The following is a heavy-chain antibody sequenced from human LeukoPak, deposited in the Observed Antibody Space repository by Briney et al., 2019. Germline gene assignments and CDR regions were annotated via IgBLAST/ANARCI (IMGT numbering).Heavy chain of an antibody. CDR2: INWNGGST. V-gene: IGHV3-20*04. CDR1: GFIFSDYS. Sequence: GGSLRLSCVASGFIFSDYSMDWVRQAPGKGLEWVSGINWNGGSTGYADSVKGRFTISRDNAKNSLYPQMNSLRAEDTALYYCARSLGVTPDYWGQGTLATVSS. D-gene: IGHD2-21*02. CDR3: ARSLGVTPDY. J-gene: IGHJ4*02.